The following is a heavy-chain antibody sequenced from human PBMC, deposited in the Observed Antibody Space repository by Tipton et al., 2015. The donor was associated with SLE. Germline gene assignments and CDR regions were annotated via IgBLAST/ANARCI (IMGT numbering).Heavy chain of an antibody. V-gene: IGHV4-61*02. CDR3: ARAGEGVFDY. CDR2: IYTSGST. J-gene: IGHJ4*02. CDR1: GASISSGSYY. D-gene: IGHD3-10*01. Sequence: TLSLTCTVSGASISSGSYYWSWIRQPAGKGLEWIGRIYTSGSTNYNPSLKSRVTISVDTSKNQFSLKLSSVTAADTAVYYCARAGEGVFDYWGQGTLVTVSS.